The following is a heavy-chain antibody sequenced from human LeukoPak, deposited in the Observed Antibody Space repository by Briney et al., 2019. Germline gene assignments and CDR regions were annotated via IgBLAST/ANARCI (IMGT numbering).Heavy chain of an antibody. CDR3: TRDRGAMNDFDY. Sequence: PGGSLSLSCTDSGFSFSSYAMHWFRQSPGKGLEWVAVTSNHGNDGFYADSVKGRFTISRDNSKKTLYLQMDSLRPEDTGVYYCTRDRGAMNDFDYWGQGTLVTVSS. J-gene: IGHJ4*02. V-gene: IGHV3-30*01. CDR2: TSNHGNDG. D-gene: IGHD2-2*01. CDR1: GFSFSSYA.